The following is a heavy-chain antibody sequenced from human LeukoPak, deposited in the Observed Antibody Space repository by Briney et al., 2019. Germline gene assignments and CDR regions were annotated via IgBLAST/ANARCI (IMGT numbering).Heavy chain of an antibody. J-gene: IGHJ5*02. D-gene: IGHD5-18*01. Sequence: ASETLSLTCTVSGGSISSSSYYWGWIRQPPGKGLEWIGSIYYSGSTYYNPSLKSRVTISVDTSKNQFSLKLSSVTAADTAVYYCARDDSLGTAMVHNWFDPWGQGTLVTVSS. CDR2: IYYSGST. V-gene: IGHV4-39*07. CDR3: ARDDSLGTAMVHNWFDP. CDR1: GGSISSSSYY.